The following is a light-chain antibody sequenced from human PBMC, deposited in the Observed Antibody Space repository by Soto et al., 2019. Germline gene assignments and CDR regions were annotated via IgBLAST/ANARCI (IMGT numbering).Light chain of an antibody. CDR3: XQYGXXPPIT. CDR1: HSVSSSY. V-gene: IGKV3-20*01. Sequence: EIVLTQSPGTLSLSPGERATLSCRASHSVSSSYLAWYQQKPGQAPRLLIYGASSRATGIPDRFSGSGSGTDFTLTISRLEPEDFAVXYCXQYGXXPPITFGQGTRLEIK. J-gene: IGKJ5*01. CDR2: GAS.